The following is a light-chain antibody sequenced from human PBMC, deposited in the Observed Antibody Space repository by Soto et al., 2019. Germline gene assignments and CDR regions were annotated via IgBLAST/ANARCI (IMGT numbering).Light chain of an antibody. V-gene: IGKV3-15*01. J-gene: IGKJ1*01. CDR2: GAS. CDR3: QQYTNWPT. CDR1: QSVSSY. Sequence: VLTQSPATLSLSPGDSATLSCRASQSVSSYLAWYQQKPGQAPRLLIYGASTRATGIQARFSGSGSGTDITLTIRSLQSEDFAVYYCQQYTNWPTFGQGTKVDIK.